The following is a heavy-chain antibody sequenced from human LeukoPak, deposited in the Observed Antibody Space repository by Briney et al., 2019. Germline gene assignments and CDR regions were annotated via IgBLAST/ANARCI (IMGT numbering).Heavy chain of an antibody. Sequence: GASVKVSCKASGYTFTSYGISWVRQAPGQGLEWMGWISAYNGNTNYAQKLQGRVTMTTDTSTSTAYMELRSLRSDDTAVYYCARDMRITMIVVATPFDYWGQGTLVTVSS. CDR2: ISAYNGNT. CDR3: ARDMRITMIVVATPFDY. CDR1: GYTFTSYG. D-gene: IGHD3-22*01. J-gene: IGHJ4*02. V-gene: IGHV1-18*01.